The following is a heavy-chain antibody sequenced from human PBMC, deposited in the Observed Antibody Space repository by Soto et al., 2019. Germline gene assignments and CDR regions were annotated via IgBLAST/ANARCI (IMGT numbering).Heavy chain of an antibody. Sequence: EMQLVESGGGLVQPGGSLRLSCEAYGFTFSRKTMNWVRQAPGRGVEWVSYISSSSTTIYYADSVKGRFTISRDNAKNSLYLQMNSLRVEDTAMYYCARGGYSGYDFDYWGQGTPVTVSS. J-gene: IGHJ4*02. CDR3: ARGGYSGYDFDY. CDR1: GFTFSRKT. V-gene: IGHV3-48*01. D-gene: IGHD5-12*01. CDR2: ISSSSTTI.